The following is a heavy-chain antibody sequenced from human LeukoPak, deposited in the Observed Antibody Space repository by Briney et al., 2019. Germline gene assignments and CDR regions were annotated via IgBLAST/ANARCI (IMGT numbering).Heavy chain of an antibody. D-gene: IGHD3-22*01. CDR3: ARDTRGSSYDSSGYDQGGHVFDI. J-gene: IGHJ3*02. V-gene: IGHV1-69*05. CDR2: IIPIFGTA. Sequence: SVKVSCKASGGTFSSYAISWVRQAPGQGLEWMGGIIPIFGTANYAQKFQGRVTMTRDTSTSTVYMELSSLRSEDTAVYYCARDTRGSSYDSSGYDQGGHVFDIWGQGTMVTVSS. CDR1: GGTFSSYA.